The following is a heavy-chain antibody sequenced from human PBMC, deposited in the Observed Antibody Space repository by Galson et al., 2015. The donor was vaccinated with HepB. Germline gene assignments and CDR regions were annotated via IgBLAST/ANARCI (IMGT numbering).Heavy chain of an antibody. CDR2: ISSNEGTT. D-gene: IGHD3-22*01. V-gene: IGHV3-64*01. CDR1: GFTFSSYA. Sequence: SLRLSCAASGFTFSSYAMHWVRQAPGKGLEYVSAISSNEGTTYYANSVKGRFAISRDNSKNTLFLQMGSLRAEDMAVYYCARGKGYDSSDYLFDYWGQGTLVTVSS. J-gene: IGHJ4*02. CDR3: ARGKGYDSSDYLFDY.